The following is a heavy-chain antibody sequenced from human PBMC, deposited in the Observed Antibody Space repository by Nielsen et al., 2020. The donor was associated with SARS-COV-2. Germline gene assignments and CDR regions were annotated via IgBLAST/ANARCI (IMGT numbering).Heavy chain of an antibody. Sequence: SETLSLTCTVSGGSINSDYWSWIRQPPGKGLEWIGYIYYSGSTNYNPSLKSRVTISVDTSKNQFSLKLSSVTAADTAVYYCARHLRITIFGVVITGPFDYWGQGTLVTVSS. V-gene: IGHV4-59*08. D-gene: IGHD3-3*01. J-gene: IGHJ4*02. CDR2: IYYSGST. CDR3: ARHLRITIFGVVITGPFDY. CDR1: GGSINSDY.